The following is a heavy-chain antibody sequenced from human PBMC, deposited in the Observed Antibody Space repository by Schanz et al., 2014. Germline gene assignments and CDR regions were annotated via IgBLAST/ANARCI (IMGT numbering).Heavy chain of an antibody. D-gene: IGHD2-2*01. Sequence: EVQLLESGGGLVQPGGSLRLSCAASGFTFSSYAMSWVRQAPGKGLEWVSSISSGGGSTYYADSVKGRFTISRDNSKNTLYLQMKSLRAEDTAVYYGARVKYCSITRCYRTEAEGIYYMDVWGKGTTXTVSS. V-gene: IGHV3-23*01. CDR2: ISSGGGST. CDR3: ARVKYCSITRCYRTEAEGIYYMDV. CDR1: GFTFSSYA. J-gene: IGHJ6*03.